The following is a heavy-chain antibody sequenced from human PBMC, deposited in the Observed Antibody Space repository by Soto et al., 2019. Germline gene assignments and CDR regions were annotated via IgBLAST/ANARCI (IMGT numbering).Heavy chain of an antibody. CDR3: ASVTFGGVVLAH. CDR2: IYFNGNT. V-gene: IGHV4-59*01. D-gene: IGHD3-16*01. Sequence: SETLSLTCSVSADSFSKYYWTWIRQPPGEGLEWIGYIYFNGNTNYNPSLKGRVTISIDTSKKQFSLTSSSVTAADTVVYYCASVTFGGVVLAHWGQGTLVTVSS. CDR1: ADSFSKYY. J-gene: IGHJ4*02.